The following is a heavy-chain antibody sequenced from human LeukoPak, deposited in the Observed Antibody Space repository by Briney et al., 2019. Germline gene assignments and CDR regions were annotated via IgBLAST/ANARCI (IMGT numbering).Heavy chain of an antibody. Sequence: ASVKVSCKASGYTFTSYDINWVRQATGQGLEWMGWINPNSGGTNYAQKFQGRVTMTRDTSISTAYMELSRLRSDDTAVYYCARDRRSSPPYDAFDIWGQGTMVTVSS. CDR3: ARDRRSSPPYDAFDI. CDR2: INPNSGGT. J-gene: IGHJ3*02. V-gene: IGHV1-2*02. CDR1: GYTFTSYD. D-gene: IGHD6-6*01.